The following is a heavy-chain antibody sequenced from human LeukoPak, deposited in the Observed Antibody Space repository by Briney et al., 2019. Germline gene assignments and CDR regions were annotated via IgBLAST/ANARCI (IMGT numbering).Heavy chain of an antibody. CDR1: GGSISSGDYY. CDR3: ARLPPGGGSYPRFDP. V-gene: IGHV4-30-4*01. CDR2: MYYSGST. J-gene: IGHJ5*02. D-gene: IGHD2-15*01. Sequence: SETLSLTCTVSGGSISSGDYYWSWIRQPPGKGLEWIAYMYYSGSTYYNPSLKSRVTISVDTSKNQFSLKLSSVTAADTAVYYCARLPPGGGSYPRFDPWGQGTLVTVSS.